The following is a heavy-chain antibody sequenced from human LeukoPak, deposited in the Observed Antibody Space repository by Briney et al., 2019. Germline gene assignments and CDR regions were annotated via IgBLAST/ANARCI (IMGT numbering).Heavy chain of an antibody. V-gene: IGHV3-23*01. D-gene: IGHD3-9*01. CDR1: GFTFSSYD. CDR2: ISGSGGST. J-gene: IGHJ4*02. CDR3: EKVPLRYFDWLFI. Sequence: GGSLRLSCAASGFTFSSYDMSWVRQAPGKGLEWVSAISGSGGSTSYADYVKGRFTISRDNSKNTLYLKKHSLIAKDTAVYYCEKVPLRYFDWLFIWGQGTLVTVSS.